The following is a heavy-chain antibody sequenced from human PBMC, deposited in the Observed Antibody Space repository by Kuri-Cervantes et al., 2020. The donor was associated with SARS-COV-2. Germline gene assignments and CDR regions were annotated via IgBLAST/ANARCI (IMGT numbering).Heavy chain of an antibody. J-gene: IGHJ6*02. V-gene: IGHV3-23*01. CDR3: AKFQRGYQGMDG. Sequence: GESLKISCAASGFTFSSYAMSWVRQAPGKGLEWVSAISGSGGSTYYADSVKGRFTISRDNSKNTLYLQMNGLRAEDTAVYYCAKFQRGYQGMDGWGQGTTVTVSS. CDR1: GFTFSSYA. D-gene: IGHD5-18*01. CDR2: ISGSGGST.